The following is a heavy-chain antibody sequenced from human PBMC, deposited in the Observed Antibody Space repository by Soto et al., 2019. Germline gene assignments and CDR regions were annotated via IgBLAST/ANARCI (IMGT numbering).Heavy chain of an antibody. Sequence: ASVKVSCKASGYTFTIYGINWVRQAPGQGLEWMGWISPDNGNTNYAQKLQGRVTMTTDTSTSTAYMELRSLRSDDTAVYYCAIAFGYRRYAGMYFRAQGTTVTVSS. D-gene: IGHD5-12*01. CDR2: ISPDNGNT. CDR3: AIAFGYRRYAGMYF. V-gene: IGHV1-18*01. CDR1: GYTFTIYG. J-gene: IGHJ6*02.